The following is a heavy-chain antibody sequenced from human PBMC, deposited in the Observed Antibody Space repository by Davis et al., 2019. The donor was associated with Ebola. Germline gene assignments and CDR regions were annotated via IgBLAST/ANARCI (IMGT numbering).Heavy chain of an antibody. CDR3: TTPGGQDSGYDVFDI. CDR2: INPNDGRT. CDR1: GYNFTKFA. V-gene: IGHV1-46*03. J-gene: IGHJ3*02. D-gene: IGHD5-12*01. Sequence: ASVKVSCKASGYNFTKFAMNWVRQAPGQGLEWMGMINPNDGRTIYAQKFQGRVTVTRDTSTTTVYMDLSSLRSEDTALYYCTTPGGQDSGYDVFDIWGQGTMVTVSS.